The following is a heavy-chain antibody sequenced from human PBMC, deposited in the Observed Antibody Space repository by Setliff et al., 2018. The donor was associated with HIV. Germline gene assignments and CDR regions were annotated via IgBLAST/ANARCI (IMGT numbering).Heavy chain of an antibody. CDR3: VRGGDYCSSTSCYDPFDS. J-gene: IGHJ4*02. Sequence: ASVKVSCKVSGYRFTELSMHWVRQAPGQGLEWMGWINPNGGETNFAHKFQGRVTLTSDTSISTAYMELLRLRSDDTSVFYCVRGGDYCSSTSCYDPFDSWGQGTPVTVSS. V-gene: IGHV1-2*02. D-gene: IGHD2-2*01. CDR1: GYRFTELS. CDR2: INPNGGET.